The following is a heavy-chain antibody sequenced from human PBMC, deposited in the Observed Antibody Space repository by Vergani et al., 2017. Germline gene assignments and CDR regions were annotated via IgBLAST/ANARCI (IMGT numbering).Heavy chain of an antibody. D-gene: IGHD2-2*01. Sequence: QVQLQESGPGLVKPSETLSLTCTVSGGSISSYYWSWIRQPPGKGLEWIGYIYYSGSTNYNPSLKSRVTISVDTSKNQFSLKLSSVTAADTAVYYCARDRGDRSTSYYYYYMDVWGKGTTVIVSS. CDR1: GGSISSYY. CDR2: IYYSGST. J-gene: IGHJ6*03. CDR3: ARDRGDRSTSYYYYYMDV. V-gene: IGHV4-59*01.